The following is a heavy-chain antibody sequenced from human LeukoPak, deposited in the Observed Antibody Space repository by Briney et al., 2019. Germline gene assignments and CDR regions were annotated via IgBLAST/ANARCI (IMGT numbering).Heavy chain of an antibody. D-gene: IGHD2-15*01. J-gene: IGHJ3*02. CDR1: GGSISSYY. CDR3: ARDSVAVAGDRAFDI. CDR2: IYYSGST. V-gene: IGHV4-59*01. Sequence: KPSETLSLTCTVSGGSISSYYWSWIRQPPGKGLEWIGYIYYSGSTNYNPSLKGRVTISVDSSKNQFSLKLSSVTAADTAVYYCARDSVAVAGDRAFDIWGHGTMVTVSS.